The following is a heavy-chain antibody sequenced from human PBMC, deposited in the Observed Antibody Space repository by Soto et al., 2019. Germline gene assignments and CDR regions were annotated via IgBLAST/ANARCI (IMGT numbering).Heavy chain of an antibody. D-gene: IGHD4-17*01. V-gene: IGHV4-31*03. CDR1: GGSISSGGYY. CDR3: AREKGYGDYFDY. Sequence: QVQLQESGPGLVKPSQTLSLTCTVSGGSISSGGYYWYWIRQHPGKGLEWIGYIYYSGTTYYNPSLKSRVTISVDTSKNQFSLKLSSVTAADTAVYYCAREKGYGDYFDYWGQGTLVTVSS. J-gene: IGHJ4*02. CDR2: IYYSGTT.